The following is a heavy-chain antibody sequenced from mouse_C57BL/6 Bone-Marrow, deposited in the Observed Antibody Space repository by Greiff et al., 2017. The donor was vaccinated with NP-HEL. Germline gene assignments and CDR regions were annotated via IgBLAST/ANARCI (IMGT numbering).Heavy chain of an antibody. Sequence: QVQLKQSGAELARPGASVKLSCKASGYTFTSYGISWVKQRTGQGLEWIGEIYPRSGNTYYNEKFKGKATLTADKSSSTAYMELRSLTSEDSAVYFCASQGDGSSGWFAYWGQGTLVTVSA. V-gene: IGHV1-81*01. J-gene: IGHJ3*01. CDR1: GYTFTSYG. CDR2: IYPRSGNT. D-gene: IGHD1-1*01. CDR3: ASQGDGSSGWFAY.